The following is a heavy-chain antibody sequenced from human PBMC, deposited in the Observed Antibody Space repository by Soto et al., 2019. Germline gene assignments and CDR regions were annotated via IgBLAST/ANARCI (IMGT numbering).Heavy chain of an antibody. CDR1: GLTFSLYG. CDR3: AKGRDSTLLRWRYFDN. J-gene: IGHJ4*02. D-gene: IGHD2-15*01. CDR2: ISYEGRNK. Sequence: GGSLRLSCAVSGLTFSLYGMHWVRQAPGKGLEWVAFISYEGRNKYYADSVKGRFTISRDNSKNTLSLQLDSLRPEDTAVYYCAKGRDSTLLRWRYFDNWGQGTKVTVSS. V-gene: IGHV3-30*18.